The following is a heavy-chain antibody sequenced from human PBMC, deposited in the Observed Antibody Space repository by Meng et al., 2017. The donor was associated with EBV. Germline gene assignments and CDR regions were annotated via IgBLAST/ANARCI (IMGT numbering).Heavy chain of an antibody. Sequence: QVQLQQWGPGLLKPSETLSLTCAVYGGSFSGDYWSWIRQPPGKGLEWIGEINHSGSTNYNPSLKSRVTISVDTSKNQFSLKLSSVTAADTAVYYCARGRWLQPGSYFDYWGQGTLVTVSS. CDR2: INHSGST. D-gene: IGHD5-24*01. CDR1: GGSFSGDY. J-gene: IGHJ4*02. V-gene: IGHV4-34*01. CDR3: ARGRWLQPGSYFDY.